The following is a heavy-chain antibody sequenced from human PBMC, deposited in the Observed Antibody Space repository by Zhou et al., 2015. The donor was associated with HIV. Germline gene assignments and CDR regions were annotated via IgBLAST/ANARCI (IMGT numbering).Heavy chain of an antibody. V-gene: IGHV1-69*12. Sequence: VQLVQSGAELKKPGASVKVSCKASGGTFSSSGLSWVRQAPGQGLEWMGGIIPIFGTANYAQKFQGRVTITADESTSTAYMELSSLRSEDTAVYYCASISRFNWGPHTYFDYWAREPWSPSPQ. CDR3: ASISRFNWGPHTYFDY. J-gene: IGHJ4*02. CDR2: IIPIFGTA. CDR1: GGTFSSSG. D-gene: IGHD7-27*01.